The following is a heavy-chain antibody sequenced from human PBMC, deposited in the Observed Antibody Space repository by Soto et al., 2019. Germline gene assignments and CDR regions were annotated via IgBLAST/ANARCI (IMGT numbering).Heavy chain of an antibody. D-gene: IGHD2-21*02. CDR1: GYSFTSYW. Sequence: PGESLKISCKGSGYSFTSYWISWVRQMPGKGLEWMGRIDPSDSYTNYSPSFQGHVTISADKSISTAYLQWSSLKASDTAMYYCASERCGGDCYSSSWDAFDIWGQGTMVTVSS. V-gene: IGHV5-10-1*01. CDR3: ASERCGGDCYSSSWDAFDI. J-gene: IGHJ3*02. CDR2: IDPSDSYT.